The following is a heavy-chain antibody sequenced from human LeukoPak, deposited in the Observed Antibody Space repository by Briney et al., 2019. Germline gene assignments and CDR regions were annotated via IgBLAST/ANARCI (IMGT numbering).Heavy chain of an antibody. Sequence: ASVKVSCKASAYSFTDYYIHWVRQAPGQGLEWMGRINPNSGGTDYAQKFQGRVTMTRDTSISTAYMGLSRLRSDDTAVYYCARSSPTYYFDSSGYYYGDYWGQGTLVIVSS. CDR2: INPNSGGT. CDR3: ARSSPTYYFDSSGYYYGDY. CDR1: AYSFTDYY. J-gene: IGHJ4*02. D-gene: IGHD3-22*01. V-gene: IGHV1-2*06.